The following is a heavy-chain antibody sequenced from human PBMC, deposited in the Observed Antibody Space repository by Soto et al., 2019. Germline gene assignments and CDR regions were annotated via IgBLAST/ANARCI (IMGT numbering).Heavy chain of an antibody. CDR2: INGGGSSI. D-gene: IGHD6-19*01. V-gene: IGHV3-48*03. Sequence: EMQLVESGGGWVQPGGSLRLCCVASGFTFTSHEMNWVRQAPGKGPEWLSYINGGGSSIYYADSVKGRFTISRDNAKNSLYLQMNRLRGDDSAFYYCATPIEDSSSGNYYFDVWGRGTLVTVSS. J-gene: IGHJ2*01. CDR1: GFTFTSHE. CDR3: ATPIEDSSSGNYYFDV.